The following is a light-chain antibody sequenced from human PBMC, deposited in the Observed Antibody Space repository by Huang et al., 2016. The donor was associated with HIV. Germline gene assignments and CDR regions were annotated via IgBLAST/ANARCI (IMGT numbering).Light chain of an antibody. CDR1: QNISR. J-gene: IGKJ1*01. CDR2: DAS. CDR3: QQYDDWPPWT. Sequence: EIVMTQSPATLSVSPGERATLSCRASQNISRLAWYQQKPGQAPRLLIYDASSRATGIPARFSCSGSGTEFTLTVSSLQSEDFALYYCQQYDDWPPWTFGQGTQVDIK. V-gene: IGKV3-15*01.